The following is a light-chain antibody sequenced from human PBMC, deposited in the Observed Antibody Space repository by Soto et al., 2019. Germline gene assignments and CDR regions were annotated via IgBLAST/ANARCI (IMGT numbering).Light chain of an antibody. Sequence: DIQMTQSPSSVSASVGDRVTITCRASQDISSWLAWYQQKPGKAPNLLIYAASTLQSVVPSRFSGSGSGTDFTLTISSLRPEDFATYYCQQANSFPRTFGQGTKVEIK. J-gene: IGKJ1*01. CDR2: AAS. CDR3: QQANSFPRT. CDR1: QDISSW. V-gene: IGKV1-12*01.